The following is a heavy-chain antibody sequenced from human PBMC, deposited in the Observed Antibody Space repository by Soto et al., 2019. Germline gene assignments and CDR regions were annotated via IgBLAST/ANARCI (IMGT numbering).Heavy chain of an antibody. Sequence: GGSLRLSCAASGFTFSSYGMHWVRQAPGKGLEWVAVISYDGSNKYYADSVKGRFTISRDNSKNTLYLQMNSLRAEDTAVYYCAKDLEGSPILDYWGQGTLVTVSS. CDR1: GFTFSSYG. D-gene: IGHD1-1*01. V-gene: IGHV3-30*18. J-gene: IGHJ4*02. CDR2: ISYDGSNK. CDR3: AKDLEGSPILDY.